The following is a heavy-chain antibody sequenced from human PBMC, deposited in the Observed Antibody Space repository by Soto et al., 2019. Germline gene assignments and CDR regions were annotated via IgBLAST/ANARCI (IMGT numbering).Heavy chain of an antibody. CDR3: ARFDSDYDYYYAMDV. CDR2: ISAYNGNT. Sequence: ASVKVSCEASGYTFTRYGISWVRQAPGQGLEWMGWISAYNGNTNYAQKLQGRVTMTKDTSTSTVYMDLRSLRSDDTAVYYCARFDSDYDYYYAMDVWGQGTTVTV. D-gene: IGHD6-25*01. V-gene: IGHV1-18*01. J-gene: IGHJ6*02. CDR1: GYTFTRYG.